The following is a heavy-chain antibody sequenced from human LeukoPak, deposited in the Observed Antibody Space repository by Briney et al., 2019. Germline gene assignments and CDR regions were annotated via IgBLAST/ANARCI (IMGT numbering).Heavy chain of an antibody. D-gene: IGHD6-19*01. Sequence: GGSLRLSCAASGFTFSRYWMSWVRQAPGKGLEWVANIKKDGGEKYYVDSVKGRFTISRDNAKNSLYLQMNSLRAEDTAVYYCATQFWWAAVGDTVLDDWGQGTLVTVSS. CDR2: IKKDGGEK. CDR3: ATQFWWAAVGDTVLDD. CDR1: GFTFSRYW. J-gene: IGHJ4*02. V-gene: IGHV3-7*05.